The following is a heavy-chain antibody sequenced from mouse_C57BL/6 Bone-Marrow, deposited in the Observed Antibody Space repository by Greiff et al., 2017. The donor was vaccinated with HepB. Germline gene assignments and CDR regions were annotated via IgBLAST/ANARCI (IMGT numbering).Heavy chain of an antibody. V-gene: IGHV5-2*01. CDR3: ARGGDYGSSYWYFDV. J-gene: IGHJ1*03. CDR1: EYEFPSHD. D-gene: IGHD1-1*01. Sequence: EVKLVESGGGLVQPGESLKLSCESNEYEFPSHDMSWVRKTPEKRLELVAAINSDGGSTYYPDTMERRFIISRDNTKKTLYLQMSSLRSEDTALYYCARGGDYGSSYWYFDVWGTGTTVTVSS. CDR2: INSDGGST.